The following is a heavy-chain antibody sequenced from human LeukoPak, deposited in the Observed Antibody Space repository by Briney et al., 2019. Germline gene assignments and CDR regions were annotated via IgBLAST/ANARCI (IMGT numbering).Heavy chain of an antibody. CDR1: GGSVSSYY. V-gene: IGHV4-59*02. CDR2: IYYSGST. J-gene: IGHJ6*03. D-gene: IGHD6-13*01. Sequence: PSETLSLTCTVSGGSVSSYYWSWIRQPPGKGLEWLGYIYYSGSTNYNPSLKSRVTISVDTSKNQFSLELSSVTAADTAVYSCARASGSSWYERRLHAYYYYMDVWGKGTTVTVSS. CDR3: ARASGSSWYERRLHAYYYYMDV.